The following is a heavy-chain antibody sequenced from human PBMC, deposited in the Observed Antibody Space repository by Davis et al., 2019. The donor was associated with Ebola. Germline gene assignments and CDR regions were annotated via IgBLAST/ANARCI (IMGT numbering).Heavy chain of an antibody. Sequence: GESLKISCKGSGYSFTSYWIGWVRQMPGKGLEWMGLIYPGDSDTRYSPSFQGQVTISVDKSISTAYLQWGRLKASDTAMYYCASLRRTITGMDDGFDVWGQGTMVTVSS. V-gene: IGHV5-51*01. D-gene: IGHD1-20*01. CDR3: ASLRRTITGMDDGFDV. CDR1: GYSFTSYW. J-gene: IGHJ3*01. CDR2: IYPGDSDT.